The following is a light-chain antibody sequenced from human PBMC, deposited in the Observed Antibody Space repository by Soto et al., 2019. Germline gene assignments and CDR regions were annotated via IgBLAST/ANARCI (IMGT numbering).Light chain of an antibody. J-gene: IGKJ1*01. CDR3: QQRDNWPWT. Sequence: ETVLTQSPATLSLSPGERATLSCRASQSVRSNLAWYQHKHGQAPRLLIYDASNRATGIPGRFSGSGSGTDFTLTISNLEPEDFAVYYCQQRDNWPWTFGQGAKVEIK. CDR2: DAS. CDR1: QSVRSN. V-gene: IGKV3-11*01.